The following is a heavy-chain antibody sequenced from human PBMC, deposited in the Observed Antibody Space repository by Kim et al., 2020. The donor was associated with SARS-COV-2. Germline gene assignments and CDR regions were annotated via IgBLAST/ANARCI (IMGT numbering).Heavy chain of an antibody. J-gene: IGHJ6*02. Sequence: GGSLRLSCAASGLSFDSSAMNWVRQAPGKGLEWVAVISFDGRNKAYADSVKGRVTISRDNSKSTLHLQMNSLRVEDTAVYYCAKGMNYKSVSISDYYNGMDVWGHGTPVTVSS. D-gene: IGHD6-6*01. CDR3: AKGMNYKSVSISDYYNGMDV. CDR1: GLSFDSSA. CDR2: ISFDGRNK. V-gene: IGHV3-30-3*01.